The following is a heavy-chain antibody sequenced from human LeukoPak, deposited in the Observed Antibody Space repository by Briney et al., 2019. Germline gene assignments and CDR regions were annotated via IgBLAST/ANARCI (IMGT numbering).Heavy chain of an antibody. V-gene: IGHV3-30*18. CDR3: VKGSGSSSWSRRHGYGMDV. D-gene: IGHD6-13*01. CDR2: ISYDGSNK. Sequence: GGSLRLSCAASGFTFSSYGMHWVRQAPGKGLEWVAVISYDGSNKYYADSVKGRFTISRDNSKNTLYLQMNSLRDEDTAVYYCVKGSGSSSWSRRHGYGMDVWGRGTTVIVSS. CDR1: GFTFSSYG. J-gene: IGHJ6*02.